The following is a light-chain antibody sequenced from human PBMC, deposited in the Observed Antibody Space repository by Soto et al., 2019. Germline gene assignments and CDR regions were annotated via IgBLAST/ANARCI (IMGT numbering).Light chain of an antibody. CDR3: QQRSDRPLT. CDR2: DAS. J-gene: IGKJ4*01. Sequence: EIVLTQSPSTLSLSPGERATISCRASQNVSSYLAWYQQKPGNAPSLLIYDASHRATGIPARFSGRESRTDFTRILTSLEPEYYADSYCQQRSDRPLTSGGVTKMEIK. V-gene: IGKV3-11*01. CDR1: QNVSSY.